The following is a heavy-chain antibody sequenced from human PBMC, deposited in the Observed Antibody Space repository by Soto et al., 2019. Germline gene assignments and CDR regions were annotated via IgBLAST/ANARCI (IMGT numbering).Heavy chain of an antibody. CDR3: ARSRVWFGEFISLAFDI. CDR2: MNPNSGNT. J-gene: IGHJ3*02. D-gene: IGHD3-10*01. Sequence: ASVKVSCKASGYTFTSYDINWVRQATGQGLEWMGWMNPNSGNTGYAQKFQGRVTMTRNTSISTAYMELSSLRSEDTAVYYCARSRVWFGEFISLAFDIWGQGTMVTV. V-gene: IGHV1-8*01. CDR1: GYTFTSYD.